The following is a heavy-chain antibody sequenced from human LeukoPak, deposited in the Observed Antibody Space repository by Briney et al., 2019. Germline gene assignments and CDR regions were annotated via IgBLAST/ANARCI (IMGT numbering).Heavy chain of an antibody. V-gene: IGHV3-74*01. Sequence: GSLRLSCAASGFTFSGYWMHWVRQAPGKGLVWVSRINSDGSSTSYADSVKGRFTISRDNAKNTLYLQMNSLRAEDTAVHYCARGYGSSRGWYWGQGTLVTVSS. CDR3: ARGYGSSRGWY. J-gene: IGHJ4*02. D-gene: IGHD6-6*01. CDR1: GFTFSGYW. CDR2: INSDGSST.